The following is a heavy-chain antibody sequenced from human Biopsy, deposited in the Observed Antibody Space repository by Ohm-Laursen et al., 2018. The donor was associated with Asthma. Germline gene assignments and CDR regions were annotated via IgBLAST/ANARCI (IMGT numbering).Heavy chain of an antibody. CDR3: AKPLNTYNFYAYDV. CDR1: GFNFDDFA. V-gene: IGHV3-9*01. Sequence: SLRLSCSASGFNFDDFAMHWVRQAPGKGLEWVAATTWNGGSRVYAVSVKGRFTISRDNAQNSLYLHMNGLKPEDTAVYYCAKPLNTYNFYAYDVWGQGTTVVVSS. J-gene: IGHJ6*02. D-gene: IGHD5/OR15-5a*01. CDR2: TTWNGGSR.